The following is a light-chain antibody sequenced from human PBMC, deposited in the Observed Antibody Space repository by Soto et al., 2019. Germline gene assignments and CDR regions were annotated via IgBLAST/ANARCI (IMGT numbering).Light chain of an antibody. CDR3: ELYNSWPWK. V-gene: IGKV3-15*01. CDR2: GAS. J-gene: IGKJ1*01. CDR1: QSIGSN. Sequence: EIVMTQSPATLSVSPGERATLSCRASQSIGSNLAWYQQKPGQAPRLLIFGASTRATGVPARVSGSGSGRELSVTISGLQSDGFAVEYCELYNSWPWKCGQGTTVDIK.